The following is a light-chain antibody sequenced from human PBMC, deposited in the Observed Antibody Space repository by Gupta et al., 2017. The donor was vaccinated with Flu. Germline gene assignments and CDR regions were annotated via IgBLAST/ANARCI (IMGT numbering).Light chain of an antibody. V-gene: IGKV1-6*01. CDR1: QDIRNT. Sequence: AIQMTQSPSSLSAPVGDRVTITCRASQDIRNTLGWYQQKPGKAPKLLMYNVSTLQSGVPSRFSGSGSGTDFTLTISSLQPEDLATYYCLRDYNYPLTFGGGTKVEIK. CDR3: LRDYNYPLT. J-gene: IGKJ4*01. CDR2: NVS.